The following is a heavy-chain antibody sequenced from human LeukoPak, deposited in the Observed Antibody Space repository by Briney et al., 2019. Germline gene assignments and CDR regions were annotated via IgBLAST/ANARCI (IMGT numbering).Heavy chain of an antibody. CDR2: ISAYNGNT. CDR3: ATSYYYDSSGYYPVPFDY. CDR1: GYTFTSYG. V-gene: IGHV1-18*01. Sequence: GASVKVSCKASGYTFTSYGISWVRQAPGQGLEWMGWISAYNGNTNYAQKLQGRVTMTTDTSTSTAYTELRSPRSDDTAVYYCATSYYYDSSGYYPVPFDYWGQGTLVTVSS. J-gene: IGHJ4*02. D-gene: IGHD3-22*01.